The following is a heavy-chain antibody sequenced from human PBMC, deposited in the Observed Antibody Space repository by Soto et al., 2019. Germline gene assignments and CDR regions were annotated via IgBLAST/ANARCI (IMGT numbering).Heavy chain of an antibody. J-gene: IGHJ5*02. CDR1: GGSIRSAGHY. CDR3: ARWGGFCPDAVCAAQFDP. Sequence: SETLSLTCTVSGGSIRSAGHYWSWIRQHPGKGLEWIGYINDSGSTFYNPSLRSRLNISVDTSENQFSLRLTSVTAADTAVYFCARWGGFCPDAVCAAQFDPWGQGTLSTLSS. CDR2: INDSGST. D-gene: IGHD2-15*01. V-gene: IGHV4-31*03.